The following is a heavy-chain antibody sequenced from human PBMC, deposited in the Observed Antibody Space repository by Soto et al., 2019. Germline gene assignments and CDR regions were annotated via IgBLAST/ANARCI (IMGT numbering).Heavy chain of an antibody. Sequence: PSETLSLTCTVSGGSIYRSGYCWGWIRQHPGRGLQWIGFIYYSGSTNFNPSLKSRITMSVDTSKNQFSLKLNSVTAADTAVYYCARGGASSQWFDPWGQGTLVTVSS. CDR3: ARGGASSQWFDP. CDR2: IYYSGST. J-gene: IGHJ5*02. CDR1: GGSIYRSGYC. V-gene: IGHV4-31*03. D-gene: IGHD2-15*01.